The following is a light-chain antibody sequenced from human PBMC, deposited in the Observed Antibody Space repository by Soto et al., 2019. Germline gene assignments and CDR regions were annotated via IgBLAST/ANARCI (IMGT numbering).Light chain of an antibody. Sequence: DIQMTQSPSTLSASIGDTVTITCRANQSISSWLAWYQQKPGKAPKLLISEGSSLESGVPSRFSGSGPGTEFTLTISSLQPDDLATYYCQQYNSSPLTFGGGTKVEIK. CDR2: EGS. CDR1: QSISSW. CDR3: QQYNSSPLT. V-gene: IGKV1-5*01. J-gene: IGKJ4*01.